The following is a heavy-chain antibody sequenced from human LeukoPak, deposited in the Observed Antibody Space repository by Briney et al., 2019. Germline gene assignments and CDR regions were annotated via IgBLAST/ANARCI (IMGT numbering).Heavy chain of an antibody. J-gene: IGHJ3*01. CDR1: GFTFSNYW. CDR2: INSDGSEG. Sequence: GGSLRLSCAASGFTFSNYWMTWVRQAPGKGLEWVASINSDGSEGYYADVVKGRFTISRDNAKNSLYLQINSLRAEDTAVYYCARSSYSSSSSVWGQGTMVTVSS. D-gene: IGHD6-6*01. V-gene: IGHV3-7*03. CDR3: ARSSYSSSSSV.